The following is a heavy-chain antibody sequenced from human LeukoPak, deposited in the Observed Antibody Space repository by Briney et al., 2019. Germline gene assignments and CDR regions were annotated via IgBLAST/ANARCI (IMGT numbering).Heavy chain of an antibody. CDR1: GGSISSYY. CDR3: ARDQAYYYDSSGYVFIY. J-gene: IGHJ4*02. Sequence: PSETLSLTCTVSGGSISSYYWSWSRQPPGKGREWMGYIYYSGSTNYNPSLKSRVTISVDTSKNQFSLKLSSVTAADTAVYYCARDQAYYYDSSGYVFIYWGQGTLVTVSS. D-gene: IGHD3-22*01. CDR2: IYYSGST. V-gene: IGHV4-59*12.